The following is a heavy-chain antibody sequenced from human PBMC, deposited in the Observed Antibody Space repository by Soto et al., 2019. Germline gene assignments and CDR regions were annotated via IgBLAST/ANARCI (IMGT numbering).Heavy chain of an antibody. Sequence: NPSETLSLTCTVSGGSITSDNYYWSWIRQHPGKGLEWIGYSYYSGSPYYNPSLKSRVIISVDTSKNQFSLKLSSVTAADTAVYFCARGYYDIVTGPEYFDYWGQGTLVTVSS. CDR2: SYYSGSP. CDR3: ARGYYDIVTGPEYFDY. CDR1: GGSITSDNYY. J-gene: IGHJ4*02. D-gene: IGHD3-9*01. V-gene: IGHV4-31*03.